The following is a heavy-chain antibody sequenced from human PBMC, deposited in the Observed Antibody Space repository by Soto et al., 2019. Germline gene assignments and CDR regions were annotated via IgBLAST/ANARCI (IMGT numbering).Heavy chain of an antibody. D-gene: IGHD6-19*01. CDR2: ISWNSLNI. CDR3: AKGYLYSTGWHRYYFDF. Sequence: SLRLSCAASGFSFDDFGMHWVRQAPGKGLEWVSGISWNSLNIGYADSVKGRFTISRDNAKNSLFLQMNSLRVEDTAFYYCAKGYLYSTGWHRYYFDFWGQGILVTVS. J-gene: IGHJ4*02. CDR1: GFSFDDFG. V-gene: IGHV3-9*01.